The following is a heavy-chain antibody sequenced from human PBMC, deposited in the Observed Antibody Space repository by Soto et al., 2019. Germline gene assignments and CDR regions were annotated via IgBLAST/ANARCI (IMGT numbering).Heavy chain of an antibody. J-gene: IGHJ4*02. CDR3: AKTYTGG. Sequence: PGGSLRLSCTASGFNLSDQALSWVRQAPGGGLEWVSGISVMEDRTNYADFVKGRFFISKDRAKNTLNLQMNGLRDDDTAVYYCAKTYTGGWGQGTQVTVSS. D-gene: IGHD3-10*01. CDR2: ISVMEDRT. CDR1: GFNLSDQA. V-gene: IGHV3-23*01.